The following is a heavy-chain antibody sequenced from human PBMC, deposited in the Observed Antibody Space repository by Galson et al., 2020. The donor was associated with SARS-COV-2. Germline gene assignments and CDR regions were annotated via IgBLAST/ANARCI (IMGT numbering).Heavy chain of an antibody. Sequence: GGSLRLSCAASGFTFSSYGMHWVRQAPGKGLEWVAVIWYDGSNKYYADSVKGRFTISRDNSKNTLYLQMNSLRAEDTAVYYCARDDYYYYYYMDVWGKGTTVTISS. CDR3: ARDDYYYYYYMDV. CDR1: GFTFSSYG. J-gene: IGHJ6*03. V-gene: IGHV3-33*01. CDR2: IWYDGSNK.